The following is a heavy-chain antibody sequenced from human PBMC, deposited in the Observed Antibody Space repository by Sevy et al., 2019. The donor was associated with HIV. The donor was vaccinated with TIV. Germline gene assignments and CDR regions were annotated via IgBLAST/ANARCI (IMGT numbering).Heavy chain of an antibody. CDR1: GYTFTGYY. V-gene: IGHV1-2*02. J-gene: IGHJ5*02. Sequence: ASVKVSCKASGYTFTGYYMHWVRQAPGQGLEWMGWINPNSGGTNYAQKFQGRVTMTRDTSISTAYMQLSRLRSDDTAVYYCASGFYDYDGSCYYWPWGQGTLVTVSS. D-gene: IGHD3-22*01. CDR2: INPNSGGT. CDR3: ASGFYDYDGSCYYWP.